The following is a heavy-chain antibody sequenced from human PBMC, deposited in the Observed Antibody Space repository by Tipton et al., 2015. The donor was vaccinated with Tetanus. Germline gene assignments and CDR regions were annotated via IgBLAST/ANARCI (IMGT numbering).Heavy chain of an antibody. CDR3: AHRTGVAAGFQH. CDR1: GFSLTSGVG. CDR2: IYWSDDE. J-gene: IGHJ1*01. V-gene: IGHV2-5*01. D-gene: IGHD6-13*01. Sequence: LVKPTQTLTLTCTFSGFSLTSGVGVGWIRQPPGKALEWLAVIYWSDDEGYSPSLKSRLTITKYSSKNQVVLTMTNMDPVDTATYYCAHRTGVAAGFQHWGQGTLVSVSS.